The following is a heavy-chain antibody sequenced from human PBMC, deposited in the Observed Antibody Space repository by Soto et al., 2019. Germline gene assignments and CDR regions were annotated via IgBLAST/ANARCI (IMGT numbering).Heavy chain of an antibody. D-gene: IGHD2-15*01. Sequence: QVQLQESGPGLVKPSQTLSLTCTVSGGSISSGGYYWTWIRQHPGKGLEFIGYIYYSGYAYYNPSLKSRITLSADTSKNQFSLKLISVAAADTAVYYCARAQYCSGGTCYRGLDSWGQGSLVTVSS. CDR3: ARAQYCSGGTCYRGLDS. CDR1: GGSISSGGYY. CDR2: IYYSGYA. V-gene: IGHV4-31*03. J-gene: IGHJ4*02.